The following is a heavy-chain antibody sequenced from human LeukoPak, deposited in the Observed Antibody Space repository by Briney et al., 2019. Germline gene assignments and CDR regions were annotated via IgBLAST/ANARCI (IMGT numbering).Heavy chain of an antibody. D-gene: IGHD3-22*01. V-gene: IGHV1-24*01. CDR1: GYTLTELS. Sequence: ASVKVSCKVSGYTLTELSMHWVRQAPGKGLEWMGGFDPEDGETIYAQKFQGRVTMTKDTSTDTAYMELSSLRSEDTAVYYCATGGYYDSSGYSVAFDIWGQGTMVTVSS. CDR2: FDPEDGET. J-gene: IGHJ3*02. CDR3: ATGGYYDSSGYSVAFDI.